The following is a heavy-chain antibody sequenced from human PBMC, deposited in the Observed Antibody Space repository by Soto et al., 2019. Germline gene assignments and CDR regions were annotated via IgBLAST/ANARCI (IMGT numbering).Heavy chain of an antibody. V-gene: IGHV1-69*13. Sequence: VASVKVSCKASGGTFSSYAISWVRQAPGQGLEWMGGIIPIFGTANYAQKFQGRVTITADESTSTAYMELSSLRSEDTAVYYCARDFSGGVAAAGTEGDNWFDPWGQGTLVTVSS. D-gene: IGHD6-13*01. CDR1: GGTFSSYA. CDR2: IIPIFGTA. CDR3: ARDFSGGVAAAGTEGDNWFDP. J-gene: IGHJ5*02.